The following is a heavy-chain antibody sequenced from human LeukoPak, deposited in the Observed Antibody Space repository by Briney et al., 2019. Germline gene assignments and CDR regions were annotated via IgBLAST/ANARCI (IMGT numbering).Heavy chain of an antibody. Sequence: GGSLRLSCAASGLTFSSSWIHWVRQAPGKGLVWVSRINKDGSVTDYAESVKGRFSISRDNAKNTLYLQMNSLRVEDTAIYYCVKVRGRARVGYFDYWGQGTLVTVSS. V-gene: IGHV3-74*01. D-gene: IGHD1-26*01. CDR1: GLTFSSSW. J-gene: IGHJ4*02. CDR3: VKVRGRARVGYFDY. CDR2: INKDGSVT.